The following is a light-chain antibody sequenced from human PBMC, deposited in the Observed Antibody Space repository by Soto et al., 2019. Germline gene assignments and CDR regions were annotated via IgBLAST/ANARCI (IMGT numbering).Light chain of an antibody. CDR3: SSYTSSSTPYV. Sequence: LTQPAAVSGSPGQSITISCTGTSSDVGGYNYVSWYQQHPGKAPKLMIYDVSNRPSGVSNRFSGSKSGNTASLTISGLQAEDEADYYCSSYTSSSTPYVFGTGSKVTVL. CDR2: DVS. V-gene: IGLV2-14*01. CDR1: SSDVGGYNY. J-gene: IGLJ1*01.